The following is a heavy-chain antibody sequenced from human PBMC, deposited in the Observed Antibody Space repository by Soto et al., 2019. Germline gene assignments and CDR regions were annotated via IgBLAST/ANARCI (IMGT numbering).Heavy chain of an antibody. V-gene: IGHV3-30*18. CDR1: GFTFSSYG. Sequence: QVQLVESGGGVVQPGRSLRLSCAASGFTFSSYGMHWVRRAPGKGLEWVAVISYDGSNKYYADSVKGRFTISRDNSKNTLYLQMNSLRAEDTAVYYCAKDPVDYGDPAYYFDYWGQGTLVTVSS. CDR3: AKDPVDYGDPAYYFDY. CDR2: ISYDGSNK. D-gene: IGHD4-17*01. J-gene: IGHJ4*02.